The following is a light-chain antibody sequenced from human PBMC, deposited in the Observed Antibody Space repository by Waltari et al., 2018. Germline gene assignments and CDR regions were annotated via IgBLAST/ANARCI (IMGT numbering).Light chain of an antibody. CDR1: ALSKQY. J-gene: IGLJ2*01. CDR2: EDR. CDR3: QSVDSSGTCDVV. Sequence: SYELTQPPSVSVSPGQTARITCSGDALSKQYAYWYQQKPGPAPVLVIYEDRERPSGFPERFSGSNSGTTVTLTISGVQTEDEADYYCQSVDSSGTCDVVFGGGTKLTVL. V-gene: IGLV3-25*03.